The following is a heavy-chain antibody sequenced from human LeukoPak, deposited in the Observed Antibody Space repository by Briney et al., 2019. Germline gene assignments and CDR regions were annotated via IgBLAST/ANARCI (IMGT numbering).Heavy chain of an antibody. CDR3: VRVRMSGWTLGYAFDI. Sequence: GGSLRLSCAASGIIFSASDMHWVRQAPGEGLERVAFIRFDGNEIYYAKSMKGRFIISRDNSKNTLYLQMNSLRAEDTAVYYCVRVRMSGWTLGYAFDIWGQGTMVTVSS. J-gene: IGHJ3*02. D-gene: IGHD6-19*01. V-gene: IGHV3-30*02. CDR2: IRFDGNEI. CDR1: GIIFSASD.